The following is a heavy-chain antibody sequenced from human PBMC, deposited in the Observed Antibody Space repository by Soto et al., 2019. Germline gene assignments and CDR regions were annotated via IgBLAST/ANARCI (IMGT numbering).Heavy chain of an antibody. D-gene: IGHD3-3*01. CDR3: ARVAPHYDFWSGCLDY. CDR1: GFTFSSYS. CDR2: ISSSSSYI. J-gene: IGHJ4*02. Sequence: GGSLRLSCAASGFTFSSYSMNWVRQTPGKGLEWVSSISSSSSYIYYADSVKGRFTISRDNAKNSLYLQMNSLRAEDTAVYYCARVAPHYDFWSGCLDYWGQGTLVTVSS. V-gene: IGHV3-21*01.